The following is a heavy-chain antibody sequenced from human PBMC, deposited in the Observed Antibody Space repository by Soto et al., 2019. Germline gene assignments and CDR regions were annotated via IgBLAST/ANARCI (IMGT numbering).Heavy chain of an antibody. Sequence: SETLSLTCTVSGASIRSGGFYWSWIRQHPEKGLEWIGYFYYSGNAYYNPSLRSRLTISGDASKNQFSLNLSSVTAADTAVYYCARRRSDYYYYGMDVWGQGTTVTVS. J-gene: IGHJ6*02. CDR3: ARRRSDYYYYGMDV. CDR2: FYYSGNA. CDR1: GASIRSGGFY. V-gene: IGHV4-31*03.